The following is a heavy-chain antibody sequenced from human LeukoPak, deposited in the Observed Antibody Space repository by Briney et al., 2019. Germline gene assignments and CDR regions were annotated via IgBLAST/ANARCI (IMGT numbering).Heavy chain of an antibody. V-gene: IGHV3-23*01. CDR3: ANYPYYYGSGFPDY. J-gene: IGHJ4*02. CDR1: GFTFCGNA. CDR2: ISGSGGTT. D-gene: IGHD3-10*01. Sequence: PGGSLRLSCAAPGFTFCGNAMRWVRQAPGKGLEWVSAISGSGGTTYYADSVKGRFTISRDNSKNTLFLQMNSLRAEDTAVYYCANYPYYYGSGFPDYWGQGTLVTVSS.